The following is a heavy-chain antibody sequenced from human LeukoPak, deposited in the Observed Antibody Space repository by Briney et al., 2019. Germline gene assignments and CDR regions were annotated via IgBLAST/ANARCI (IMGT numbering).Heavy chain of an antibody. CDR2: INHSGST. CDR1: GGSFSGYY. V-gene: IGHV4-34*01. Sequence: PSETLSLTCAVYGGSFSGYYWSWIRQPPGKGLEWIGEINHSGSTNYNPSLKSRVTISVDTSKNQFSLKLSSVTAADTAVYYCARSSYSGSYYGGVNFDYWGQGTLVTVSS. CDR3: ARSSYSGSYYGGVNFDY. J-gene: IGHJ4*02. D-gene: IGHD1-26*01.